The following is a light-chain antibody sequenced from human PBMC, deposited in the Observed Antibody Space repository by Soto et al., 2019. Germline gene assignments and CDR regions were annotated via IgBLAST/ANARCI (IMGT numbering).Light chain of an antibody. V-gene: IGKV2-28*01. Sequence: DIVMTQSPLSLPVTPGEPASISCRSSQSLLHSNGYNYLDWYLQKPGQSPQLLIYWGFNRASGVPDRFSGSGSGTDFTLKISSVEAEDVGVYYCMQALQTPPYTFGQGTKLEIK. CDR2: WGF. J-gene: IGKJ2*01. CDR3: MQALQTPPYT. CDR1: QSLLHSNGYNY.